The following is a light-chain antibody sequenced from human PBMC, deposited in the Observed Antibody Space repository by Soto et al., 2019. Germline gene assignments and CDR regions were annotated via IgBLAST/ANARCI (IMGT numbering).Light chain of an antibody. Sequence: QSVLTRPRSVSGSPGQSVTISCTVTSSDVGAYNYVSWYQQHPGKAPKLMIYHVSKRPSGVPDRFSGSKSGNAASLTISGLQAEDEADYYCCTDAGTYKVFGTGTKVTVL. J-gene: IGLJ1*01. CDR1: SSDVGAYNY. CDR2: HVS. V-gene: IGLV2-11*01. CDR3: CTDAGTYKV.